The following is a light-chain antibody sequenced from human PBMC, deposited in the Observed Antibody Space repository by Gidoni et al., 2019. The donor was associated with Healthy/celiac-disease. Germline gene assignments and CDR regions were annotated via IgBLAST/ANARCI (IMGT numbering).Light chain of an antibody. CDR2: QDS. V-gene: IGLV3-1*01. CDR1: KLGDKY. J-gene: IGLJ2*01. CDR3: QAWDSSTASRV. Sequence: SYERTQPLPVAVSPGQTASITCSGDKLGDKYACWYQQKPGQSPVLVIYQDSKRPSGIPERFSGSNSGNPATLTISGTQAMDEADYYCQAWDSSTASRVFGGGTKLTVL.